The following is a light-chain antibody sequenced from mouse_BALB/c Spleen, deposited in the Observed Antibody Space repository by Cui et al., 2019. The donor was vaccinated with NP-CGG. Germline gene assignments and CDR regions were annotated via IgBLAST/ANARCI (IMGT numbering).Light chain of an antibody. CDR3: ALWYSNHWV. CDR1: TGAVTTSNY. J-gene: IGLJ1*01. V-gene: IGLV1*01. Sequence: QAVLPQESALTTSPGETVTLTCSSRTGAVTTSNYANWVQEKPDHLFTGLIGGTNNRAPGVPARFSGSLIGDKAALTITGAQTEDEAIYFCALWYSNHWVFGGGTKLTVL. CDR2: GTN.